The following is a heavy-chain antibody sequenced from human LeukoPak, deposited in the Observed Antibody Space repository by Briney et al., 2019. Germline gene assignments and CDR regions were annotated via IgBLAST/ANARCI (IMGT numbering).Heavy chain of an antibody. CDR1: GFIFSNFA. Sequence: GGSLRLSCAASGFIFSNFAIHWVRQAPGKGLEWVALISFDGSHTYYADSMKGRFTISRDNSRNVVYLQMTSLRGDDWAVYYCAREEQELVRDYYYYMDVWGKGTTVTVSS. D-gene: IGHD1-26*01. V-gene: IGHV3-30*01. J-gene: IGHJ6*03. CDR3: AREEQELVRDYYYYMDV. CDR2: ISFDGSHT.